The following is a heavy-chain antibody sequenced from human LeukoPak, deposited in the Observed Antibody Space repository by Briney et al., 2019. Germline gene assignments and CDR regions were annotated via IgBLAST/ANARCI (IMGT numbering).Heavy chain of an antibody. V-gene: IGHV5-51*01. J-gene: IGHJ2*01. D-gene: IGHD2-15*01. CDR3: ARRVVNNRNWYFNL. CDR2: IYPGDSET. CDR1: GYRFTNYW. Sequence: GESLKISCKGFGYRFTNYWIGWVRQMPGKGLEWMGIIYPGDSETRYSPSFQGQVTIAADKSINTAYLEWSSLKASDTATYYCARRVVNNRNWYFNLWGRGTLVTVSS.